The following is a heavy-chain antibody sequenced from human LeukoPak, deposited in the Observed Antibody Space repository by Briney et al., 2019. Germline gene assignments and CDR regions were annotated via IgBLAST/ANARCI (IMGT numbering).Heavy chain of an antibody. CDR1: GYTFTSYG. CDR3: AKAPPMIPDY. Sequence: TSVKVSCKASGYTFTSYGISLVRQAPGQGLEWMGWISAYNGNTNYAQKLQGRVTMTTDTSTSTAYMELRSLRSDDTAVYYCAKAPPMIPDYWGQGTLVTVSS. J-gene: IGHJ4*02. CDR2: ISAYNGNT. D-gene: IGHD3-22*01. V-gene: IGHV1-18*01.